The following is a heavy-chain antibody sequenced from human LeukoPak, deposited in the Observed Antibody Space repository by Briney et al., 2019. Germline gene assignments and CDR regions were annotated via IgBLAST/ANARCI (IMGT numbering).Heavy chain of an antibody. CDR1: GLIFSNYV. V-gene: IGHV3-23*01. CDR3: AKFLPTHIVVANYYFDY. CDR2: ISANGRST. D-gene: IGHD2-21*01. J-gene: IGHJ4*02. Sequence: GGSLRLTCAASGLIFSNYVMSWVRQAPGKGLEWVSAISANGRSTYYADSVKGRFTVSRDNSKNTLYLQMNSLRAEDTAVYYCAKFLPTHIVVANYYFDYWGQGTLVTVSS.